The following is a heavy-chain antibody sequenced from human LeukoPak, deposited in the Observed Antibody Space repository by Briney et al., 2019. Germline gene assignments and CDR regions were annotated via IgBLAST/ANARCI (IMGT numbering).Heavy chain of an antibody. CDR1: GFPFSSYW. D-gene: IGHD3-9*01. V-gene: IGHV3-74*01. CDR3: ARTVSAYFFDY. Sequence: GGSLGLSCAASGFPFSSYWMHWVRQAPGKGLVWVSRITTDGSSTTYADSVRGRFTISRDNAKNTLYLQMNSLGAEDTAVYYCARTVSAYFFDYWGQGTLVTVSS. CDR2: ITTDGSST. J-gene: IGHJ4*02.